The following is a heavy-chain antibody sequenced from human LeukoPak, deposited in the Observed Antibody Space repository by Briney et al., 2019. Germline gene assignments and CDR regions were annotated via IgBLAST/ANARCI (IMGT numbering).Heavy chain of an antibody. CDR1: GFTFSSYW. D-gene: IGHD3-9*01. CDR3: STDDLLTGYYNFDY. Sequence: GGSLRLSCAASGFTFSSYWMHWVRQAPGKGLEWVGRIKSKTDGGTTDYAAPVKGRFTISRDDSKKTLYLQMNSLKTEDTAVYYCSTDDLLTGYYNFDYWGQGTLVTVSS. V-gene: IGHV3-15*01. J-gene: IGHJ4*02. CDR2: IKSKTDGGTT.